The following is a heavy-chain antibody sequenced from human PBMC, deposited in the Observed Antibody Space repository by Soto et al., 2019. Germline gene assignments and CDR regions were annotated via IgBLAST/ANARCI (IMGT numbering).Heavy chain of an antibody. J-gene: IGHJ5*02. CDR2: IYYSGST. CDR1: GGSISSYY. V-gene: IGHV4-59*01. CDR3: AREGSGRQRGFDP. D-gene: IGHD1-26*01. Sequence: SETLSLTCTVSGGSISSYYWSWIRQPPGKGLEWIGYIYYSGSTNYNPSLKSRVTISVDTSKNQFSLKLSSVTAADTAVYYCAREGSGRQRGFDPWGQGTLVTVS.